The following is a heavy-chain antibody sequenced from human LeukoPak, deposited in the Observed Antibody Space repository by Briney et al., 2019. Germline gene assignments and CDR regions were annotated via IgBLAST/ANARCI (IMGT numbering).Heavy chain of an antibody. J-gene: IGHJ5*02. CDR1: GYSFTSYW. D-gene: IGHD6-13*01. Sequence: GESLKISCKGSGYSFTSYWIGWVRQMPGKGLEWMGIIYPVDSDTRYSPSFQGQVTISANKSISTAYLQWSSLKASDTAMYYCARRGIAAGTWFDPWGQGTLVTVSS. V-gene: IGHV5-51*01. CDR3: ARRGIAAGTWFDP. CDR2: IYPVDSDT.